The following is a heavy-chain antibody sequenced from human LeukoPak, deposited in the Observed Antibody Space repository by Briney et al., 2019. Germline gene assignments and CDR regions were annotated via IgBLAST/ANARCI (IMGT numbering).Heavy chain of an antibody. Sequence: SGGSLRLSCAASGFTFSSYSMNWVRQAPGKGLEWGSYISGSSSTIYYADSVKGRFTISRDNGKNTLYQQMNSLRAEDTAVYYCARGSTYYDSSGQVPFDYWGQGTLVTVSS. CDR1: GFTFSSYS. CDR3: ARGSTYYDSSGQVPFDY. D-gene: IGHD3-22*01. CDR2: ISGSSSTI. J-gene: IGHJ4*02. V-gene: IGHV3-48*01.